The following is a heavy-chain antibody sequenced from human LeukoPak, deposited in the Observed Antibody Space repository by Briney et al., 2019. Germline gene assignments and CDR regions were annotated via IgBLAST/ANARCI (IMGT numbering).Heavy chain of an antibody. V-gene: IGHV3-23*01. D-gene: IGHD6-13*01. Sequence: PGGSLRLSCAASGFTFRNYAMSWVRQAPGKGLEWVSATSGSGGITYYADSVKDRFTISRDNSKNTLYLQMNSLRAEDTAVYYCTKALQELVPRYFDYWGQGTLVTVSS. CDR2: TSGSGGIT. CDR3: TKALQELVPRYFDY. CDR1: GFTFRNYA. J-gene: IGHJ4*02.